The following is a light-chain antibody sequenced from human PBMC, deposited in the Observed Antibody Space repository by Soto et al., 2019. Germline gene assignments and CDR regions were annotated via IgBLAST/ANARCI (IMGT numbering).Light chain of an antibody. CDR1: QSISSNY. CDR3: QFFGSSRYT. Sequence: EIVLTQSPGILSLSPGERATLACRASQSISSNYLAWYQQKPGQAPRLLIYGTSSRDTGIPDRFSGSGSGTDFTLTISRLEPEDFAVYYCQFFGSSRYTFGQGTKLEIK. J-gene: IGKJ2*01. CDR2: GTS. V-gene: IGKV3-20*01.